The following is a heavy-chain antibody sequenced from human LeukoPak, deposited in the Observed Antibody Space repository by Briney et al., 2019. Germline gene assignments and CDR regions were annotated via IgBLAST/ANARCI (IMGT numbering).Heavy chain of an antibody. CDR1: GFTFSSYG. V-gene: IGHV3-23*01. D-gene: IGHD1-26*01. Sequence: GGSLRLSCAASGFTFSSYGMNWVRQTPGKGLEWVSDISGSGGSTYYADSVKGRVTISRDNSKNTLYLQVNSLRVEDTAVYYCAKDRLGAMMYFDFWGQGTLVTVSS. CDR2: ISGSGGST. CDR3: AKDRLGAMMYFDF. J-gene: IGHJ4*02.